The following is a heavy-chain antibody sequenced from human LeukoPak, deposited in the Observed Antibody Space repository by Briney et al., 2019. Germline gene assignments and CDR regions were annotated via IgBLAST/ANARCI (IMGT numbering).Heavy chain of an antibody. Sequence: GGSLTLSCAASGFSFSRYWMSWVRQGPGKGLDWVASINPDGSGTSYVDSVKGRFTISRDNAQNSLYLQMNSLSAEDTAVYYCARLFGGVTTFDYWGQGTLVTVSS. V-gene: IGHV3-7*01. CDR3: ARLFGGVTTFDY. CDR2: INPDGSGT. J-gene: IGHJ4*02. CDR1: GFSFSRYW. D-gene: IGHD4-17*01.